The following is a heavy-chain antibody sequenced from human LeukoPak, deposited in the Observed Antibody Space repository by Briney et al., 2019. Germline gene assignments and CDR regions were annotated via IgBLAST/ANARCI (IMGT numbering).Heavy chain of an antibody. J-gene: IGHJ4*02. Sequence: GRSLRLSCAASGFTFSSYGMHWVRQAPGKGLEWVAVISYDGSNKYYADSVRGRFTISRDNSKNTLYLQMNSLRAEDTAVYYCAKDHEPLGYCSSTSCYGCSVGYWGQGTLVTVSS. CDR1: GFTFSSYG. V-gene: IGHV3-30*18. CDR2: ISYDGSNK. D-gene: IGHD2-2*01. CDR3: AKDHEPLGYCSSTSCYGCSVGY.